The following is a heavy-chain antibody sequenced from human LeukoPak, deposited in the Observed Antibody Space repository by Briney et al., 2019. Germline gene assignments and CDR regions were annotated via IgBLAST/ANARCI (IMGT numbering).Heavy chain of an antibody. J-gene: IGHJ6*03. V-gene: IGHV1-69*05. Sequence: GSSVKVSCKASGGTFSSYAISWVRQAPGQGLEWMGGIIPIFGTANYAQKFQGRVTITTDESTSTAYMELSSLRSGDTAVYYCARSDCSGGSCYTYYYYYMDVWGKGTTVTVSS. D-gene: IGHD2-15*01. CDR1: GGTFSSYA. CDR3: ARSDCSGGSCYTYYYYYMDV. CDR2: IIPIFGTA.